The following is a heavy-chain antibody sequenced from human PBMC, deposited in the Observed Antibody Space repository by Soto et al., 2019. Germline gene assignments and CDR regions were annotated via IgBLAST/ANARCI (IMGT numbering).Heavy chain of an antibody. J-gene: IGHJ5*02. CDR3: ARGVSYSSGWFSAPGYNWFDP. CDR1: GFTFSSYN. Sequence: GGSLRLSCAASGFTFSSYNMNWVRQAPGKGLEWVSSISSSSSYIYYADSVKGRFTISRDNAKNSLYLQMNSLRAEDTAVYYCARGVSYSSGWFSAPGYNWFDPWGQGTLVTVSS. V-gene: IGHV3-21*01. D-gene: IGHD6-19*01. CDR2: ISSSSSYI.